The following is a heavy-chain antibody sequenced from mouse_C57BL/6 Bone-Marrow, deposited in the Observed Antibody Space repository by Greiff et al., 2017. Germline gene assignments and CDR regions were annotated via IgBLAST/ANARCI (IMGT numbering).Heavy chain of an antibody. CDR2: IYPGNSDT. Sequence: VHVKQSGTVLARPGASVKMSCKTSGYTFTSYWMHWVKQRPGQGLEWIGAIYPGNSDTSYNQKFKGKAKLTAVTSASTAYMELSSLTNEDSAVYYCTAGPRFAYWGQGTLVTVSA. J-gene: IGHJ3*01. CDR1: GYTFTSYW. V-gene: IGHV1-5*01. CDR3: TAGPRFAY.